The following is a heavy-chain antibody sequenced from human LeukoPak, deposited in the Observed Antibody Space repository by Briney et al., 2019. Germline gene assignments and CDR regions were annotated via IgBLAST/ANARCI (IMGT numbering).Heavy chain of an antibody. V-gene: IGHV3-23*01. CDR1: GFTFSSYA. CDR2: ISGSGGST. Sequence: GRSLRLSCAASGFTFSSYAMSWVRQAPGKGLEWVSAISGSGGSTYYADSVKGRFTISRDNSKNTLYLQMNSLRAEDTAVYYCAKILYYDILTGYGYGMDVWGQGTTVTVSS. CDR3: AKILYYDILTGYGYGMDV. J-gene: IGHJ6*02. D-gene: IGHD3-9*01.